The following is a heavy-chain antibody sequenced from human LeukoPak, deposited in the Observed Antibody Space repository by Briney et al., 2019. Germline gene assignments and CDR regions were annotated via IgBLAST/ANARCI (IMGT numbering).Heavy chain of an antibody. CDR1: GFTSSKYD. D-gene: IGHD4-11*01. V-gene: IGHV3-13*01. CDR3: TRGLHSFDY. CDR2: IGTVGDT. J-gene: IGHJ4*01. Sequence: GGSLRLSCAASGFTSSKYDMHWVRQAPGKSLEWVSGIGTVGDTFYPGSVKGRFIISRERGKNSVYLQLNSLRAGDTAVYYCTRGLHSFDYWGHGTLVTVSS.